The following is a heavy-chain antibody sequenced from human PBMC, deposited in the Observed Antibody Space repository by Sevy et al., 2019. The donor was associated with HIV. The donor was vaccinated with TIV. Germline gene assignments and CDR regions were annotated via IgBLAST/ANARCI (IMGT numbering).Heavy chain of an antibody. Sequence: GGSLRLSCAASGFTFSSYAMNWVRQAPGKGLEWVSGISGSGGSGDKTNYADSVKGRFTISRDDSKNALYLQLISLRAEDTAIYYCGRKYDSSGYFDYWVQGTLVTVSS. CDR1: GFTFSSYA. V-gene: IGHV3-23*01. J-gene: IGHJ4*02. CDR3: GRKYDSSGYFDY. CDR2: ISGSGGSGDKT. D-gene: IGHD3-22*01.